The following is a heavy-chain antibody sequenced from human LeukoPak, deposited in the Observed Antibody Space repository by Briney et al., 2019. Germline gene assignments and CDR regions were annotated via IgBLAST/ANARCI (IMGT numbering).Heavy chain of an antibody. Sequence: PGGSLRLSCAASGFTLSSYAMHWVRQAPGKGLEWVAVISYDGSNKYYADSVKGRFTISRDNSKNTLYLQMNSLRAEDTAVYYCARGASTGTTYFDYWGQATLVTVSS. V-gene: IGHV3-30-3*01. CDR3: ARGASTGTTYFDY. D-gene: IGHD1-1*01. CDR2: ISYDGSNK. CDR1: GFTLSSYA. J-gene: IGHJ4*02.